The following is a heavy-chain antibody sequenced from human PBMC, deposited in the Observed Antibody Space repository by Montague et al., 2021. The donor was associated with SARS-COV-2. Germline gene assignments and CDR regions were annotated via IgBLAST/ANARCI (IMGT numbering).Heavy chain of an antibody. CDR3: AREEITAVAFDL. CDR2: FYSIGST. Sequence: SETLSLTCTVSGASIGNYYWSWIRQSPGKGLEWIGYFYSIGSTSYNPSLKSRATISIDTSKNQFSLNVRSVTAADTAIYYCAREEITAVAFDLWGQGTLGPGSS. D-gene: IGHD5-18*01. CDR1: GASIGNYY. J-gene: IGHJ3*01. V-gene: IGHV4-59*01.